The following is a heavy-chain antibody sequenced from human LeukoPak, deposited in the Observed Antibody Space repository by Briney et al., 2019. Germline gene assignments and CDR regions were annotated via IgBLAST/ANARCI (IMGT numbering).Heavy chain of an antibody. CDR1: GYSISSGYY. V-gene: IGHV4-38-2*02. CDR2: IYHSGSS. CDR3: VRGNTYLDY. D-gene: IGHD3-10*01. J-gene: IGHJ4*02. Sequence: PSETLSLTCTVSGYSISSGYYWGWIRQPPGKGLEWIGSIYHSGSSSYNSSLKSRVTMSIDMYKNQISLRLSSVTAADTAVYYCVRGNTYLDYWGRGTSVTVSS.